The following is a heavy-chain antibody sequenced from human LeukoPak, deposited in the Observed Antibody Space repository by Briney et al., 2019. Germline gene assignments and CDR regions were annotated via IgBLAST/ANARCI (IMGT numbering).Heavy chain of an antibody. D-gene: IGHD6-19*01. Sequence: GGSLRLSCAAAGFTFSSYGMHWVRQAPGKGLEWVAVISYDGSNKYYADSVKGRFTISRDNSKNTLYLQMNSLRAEDTAVYYCGKVKQWQQKRKRLNAFDIWGQGTMVTVSS. V-gene: IGHV3-30*18. CDR1: GFTFSSYG. J-gene: IGHJ3*02. CDR2: ISYDGSNK. CDR3: GKVKQWQQKRKRLNAFDI.